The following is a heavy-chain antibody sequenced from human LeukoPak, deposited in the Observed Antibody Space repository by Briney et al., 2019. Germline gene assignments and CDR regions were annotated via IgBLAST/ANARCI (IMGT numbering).Heavy chain of an antibody. V-gene: IGHV3-23*01. Sequence: GGSLRLSCAASGFTFSTYAMSWVRQAPGKGLEWVSAISGSGGSTYYADSVKGRFTISRDDSKNTLYLQMTSLRAEDTAVYYCAKASGGSCYSSIGYWGQGALVTVSS. CDR2: ISGSGGST. CDR1: GFTFSTYA. CDR3: AKASGGSCYSSIGY. J-gene: IGHJ4*02. D-gene: IGHD2-15*01.